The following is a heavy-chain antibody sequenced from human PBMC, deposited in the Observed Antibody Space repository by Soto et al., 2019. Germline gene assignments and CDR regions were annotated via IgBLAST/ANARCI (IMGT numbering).Heavy chain of an antibody. CDR2: ISSSSSTI. CDR3: ARSYKADYYYYGMDV. D-gene: IGHD1-1*01. J-gene: IGHJ6*02. CDR1: GFTFSSYS. Sequence: PGGALRLSCAASGFTFSSYSMNWVRQAPGKGLEWVSYISSSSSTIYYADSVKGRFTISRDNAKNSLYLQMNSLRDEDTAVYYCARSYKADYYYYGMDVWGQGTTVPVSS. V-gene: IGHV3-48*02.